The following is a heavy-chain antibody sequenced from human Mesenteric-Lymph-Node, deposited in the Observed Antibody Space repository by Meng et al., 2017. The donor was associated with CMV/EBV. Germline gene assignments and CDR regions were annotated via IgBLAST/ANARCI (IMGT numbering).Heavy chain of an antibody. Sequence: GESLKISCAASGFSFSNHNMNWVRQAPGKGLEWVSSINSRNTYIYYADSVKGRLTISRDNAKNSLYLQMNSLRAEDTAVYYCARVNFCTSSSCYSGGMDVWGQGTTVTSP. CDR3: ARVNFCTSSSCYSGGMDV. CDR2: INSRNTYI. D-gene: IGHD2-2*01. V-gene: IGHV3-21*01. CDR1: GFSFSNHN. J-gene: IGHJ6*02.